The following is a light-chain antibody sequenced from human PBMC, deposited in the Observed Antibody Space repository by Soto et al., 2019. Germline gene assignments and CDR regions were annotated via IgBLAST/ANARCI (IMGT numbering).Light chain of an antibody. V-gene: IGLV1-47*02. J-gene: IGLJ3*02. CDR3: SAWDASLYGPV. CDR1: SSNIGSNY. Sequence: QSVLTQPPSASGTPGQRVTISCSGSSSNIGSNYVFWYQHLPGAAPKLLIYGNNQRPSGVPDRFSGSKSGTSASLAISGLRSEDEADYYCSAWDASLYGPVFGGGTKLTVL. CDR2: GNN.